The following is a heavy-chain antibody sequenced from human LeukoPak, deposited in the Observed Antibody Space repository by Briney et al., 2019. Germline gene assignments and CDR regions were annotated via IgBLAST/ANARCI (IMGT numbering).Heavy chain of an antibody. CDR1: GFTFSSQA. Sequence: GGSLRLSCAASGFTFSSQAMSWVRQAPGKGLEWVSAISNSGVTTYYADSVKGRFTISRDNSKNTLYLQMNSLRAEDTAVYYSAKDPFNYGPFDSWGQGTLVTVSS. CDR2: ISNSGVTT. D-gene: IGHD3-10*01. CDR3: AKDPFNYGPFDS. J-gene: IGHJ4*02. V-gene: IGHV3-23*01.